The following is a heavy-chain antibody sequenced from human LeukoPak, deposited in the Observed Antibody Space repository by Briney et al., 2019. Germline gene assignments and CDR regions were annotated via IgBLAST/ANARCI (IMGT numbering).Heavy chain of an antibody. CDR2: LYSDGNT. CDR1: GFTVITND. J-gene: IGHJ4*02. CDR3: ARGVEPLAANTLAY. Sequence: PGGSLRHSCAASGFTVITNDMTWVRQAPGKGLEWVSVLYSDGNTKNTDSVQGRFTISRDNSKNTLYLEMNSLSPDDTAVYYCARGVEPLAANTLAYWGQGTLVTVSS. V-gene: IGHV3-53*01. D-gene: IGHD1-14*01.